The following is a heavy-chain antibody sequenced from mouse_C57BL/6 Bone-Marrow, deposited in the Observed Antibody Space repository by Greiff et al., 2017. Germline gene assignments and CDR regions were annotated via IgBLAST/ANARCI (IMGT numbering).Heavy chain of an antibody. CDR3: ASADYGSSYGWFAY. J-gene: IGHJ3*01. CDR2: IDPSDSGT. Sequence: QVQLQQSGAELVRPGSSVKLSCKASGYTFTSYLVDWVKPRPIQGLAWIGDIDPSDSGTHYNQKFKDKATLTGDKSSSTAYMQLSSLTSEDSAVYYCASADYGSSYGWFAYWGQGTLVTVSA. D-gene: IGHD1-1*01. V-gene: IGHV1-52*01. CDR1: GYTFTSYL.